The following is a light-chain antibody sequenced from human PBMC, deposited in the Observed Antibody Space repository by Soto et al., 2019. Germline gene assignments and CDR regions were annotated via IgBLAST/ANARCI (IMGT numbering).Light chain of an antibody. CDR1: QSVSSTS. CDR3: QQYHSSPLT. V-gene: IGKV3-20*01. J-gene: IGKJ4*01. Sequence: EIVLTQSPGTLSLSPGERATLSCRASQSVSSTSLAWYQQKPGQPPRLLIYDATSRATGIPDRFRGSGSGTDFTLTISRLETEDFAVYYCQQYHSSPLTFGGGTKVDIK. CDR2: DAT.